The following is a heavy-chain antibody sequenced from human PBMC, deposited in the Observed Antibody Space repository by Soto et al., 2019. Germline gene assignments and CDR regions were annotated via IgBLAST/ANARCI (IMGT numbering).Heavy chain of an antibody. Sequence: QVQLHESGPGLVKTSQTLSLTCSVSGGSISSGGYYWSWFRHHPGKGLEWIGYIYYSGSTYYNTALKSRVTISVKTSKNQFSLKLSSVTAADTAVYDCARGRTSYAPWGQGTLVTVSS. V-gene: IGHV4-31*03. J-gene: IGHJ5*02. CDR1: GGSISSGGYY. CDR3: ARGRTSYAP. CDR2: IYYSGST. D-gene: IGHD2-2*01.